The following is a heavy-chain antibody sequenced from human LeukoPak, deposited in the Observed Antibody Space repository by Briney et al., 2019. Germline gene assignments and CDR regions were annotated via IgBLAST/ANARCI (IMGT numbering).Heavy chain of an antibody. Sequence: PSETLSLTCTVSGGSISSSSYYWGWIRQPPGKGLEWIGSIYYSGSTYYNPSLKSRVTISVDTSKNQFSLKLSSVTAADTAVYYCARHKHIVVVTAPYYGMDVWGQGTTVTVSS. V-gene: IGHV4-39*07. J-gene: IGHJ6*02. D-gene: IGHD2-21*02. CDR2: IYYSGST. CDR1: GGSISSSSYY. CDR3: ARHKHIVVVTAPYYGMDV.